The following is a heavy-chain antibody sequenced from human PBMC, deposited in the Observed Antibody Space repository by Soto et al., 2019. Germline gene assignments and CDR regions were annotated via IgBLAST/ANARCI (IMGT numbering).Heavy chain of an antibody. CDR2: IYSTGST. D-gene: IGHD3-22*01. V-gene: IGHV4-39*01. Sequence: PSETLSLTCTVSGGSISSSLFYWGWIRQPPGKGLEWIGNIYSTGSTDYNPSLKSRVTVSVDTSKNQFSLQLSSVTAADMAVYYCASHTNNYDNSGYYYFDFWGPGILVTVSS. CDR1: GGSISSSLFY. CDR3: ASHTNNYDNSGYYYFDF. J-gene: IGHJ4*02.